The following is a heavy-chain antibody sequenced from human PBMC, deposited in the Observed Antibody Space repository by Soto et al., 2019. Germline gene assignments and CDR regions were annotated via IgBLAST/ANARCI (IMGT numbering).Heavy chain of an antibody. D-gene: IGHD1-1*01. Sequence: SGPTLVNPTQTLTLTCIFSGFSLTTDRMCVNWIRQPPGKAPEWLALIDWDDDKFYSTSLWTRLSISKDTSKNQVVLTMTNMDPVDTATYYCARARHDGYNRLLMDYWGQGALVTVSS. CDR2: IDWDDDK. V-gene: IGHV2-70*01. CDR3: ARARHDGYNRLLMDY. CDR1: GFSLTTDRMC. J-gene: IGHJ4*02.